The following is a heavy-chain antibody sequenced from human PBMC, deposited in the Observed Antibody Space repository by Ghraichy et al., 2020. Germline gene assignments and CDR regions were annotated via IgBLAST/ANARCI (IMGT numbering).Heavy chain of an antibody. CDR2: IYYSGST. CDR3: ARGSGSYNAFDI. D-gene: IGHD1-26*01. Sequence: GSLRLSCTVSGGSISSSSYYWGWIRQPPGKGLEWIGSIYYSGSTYYNPSLKSRVTISVDTSKNQFSLKLSSVTAADTAVYYCARGSGSYNAFDIWGQGTMVTVSS. J-gene: IGHJ3*02. V-gene: IGHV4-39*01. CDR1: GGSISSSSYY.